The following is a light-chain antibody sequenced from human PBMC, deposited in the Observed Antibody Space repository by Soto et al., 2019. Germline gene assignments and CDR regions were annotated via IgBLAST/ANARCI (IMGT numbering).Light chain of an antibody. CDR3: QRYNGAST. CDR1: QGISNF. J-gene: IGKJ1*01. CDR2: DAS. V-gene: IGKV1-27*01. Sequence: DIQMTQSPSSLSASVGDRVTITCRARQGISNFLAWYQQRPGQFPKLLIYDASLLQSGVASRLSPSGSGTDFTLTISSLQPWDVATHYFQRYNGASTSGQGTKVEIK.